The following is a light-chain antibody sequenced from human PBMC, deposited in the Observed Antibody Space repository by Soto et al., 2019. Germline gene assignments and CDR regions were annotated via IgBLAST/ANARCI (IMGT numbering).Light chain of an antibody. V-gene: IGKV1-8*01. CDR2: GVS. J-gene: IGKJ1*01. CDR1: QGVRSY. CDR3: HQVYTYPLT. Sequence: AIRMTQSPSSFSASTGDRVTITCRASQGVRSYLAWFQQRPGKAPKLLIFGVSTLQNGVPARFSGGGFGTEFTLTITSLQPEDFATYYCHQVYTYPLTFGQGTRVDIK.